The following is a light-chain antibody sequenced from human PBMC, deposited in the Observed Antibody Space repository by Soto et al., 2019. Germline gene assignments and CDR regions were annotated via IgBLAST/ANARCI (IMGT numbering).Light chain of an antibody. CDR3: QQRSNWPRT. Sequence: EIVLTQSPATLSFSPGETATLSCMASQSVSSYLAWYQQKPGQAPRLLIYDASNTATGIPARFIGSGSGTDFTLTISSLEPEDFAVYYCQQRSNWPRTFGQGTKVDIK. CDR1: QSVSSY. CDR2: DAS. J-gene: IGKJ1*01. V-gene: IGKV3-11*01.